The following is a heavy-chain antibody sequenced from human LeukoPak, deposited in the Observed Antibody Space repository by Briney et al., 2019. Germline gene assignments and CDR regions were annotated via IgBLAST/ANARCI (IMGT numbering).Heavy chain of an antibody. CDR1: GFTFSSYA. CDR3: ARDDYYDSLPGYFDY. D-gene: IGHD3-22*01. CDR2: ISYDGSNK. Sequence: PGGSLRLSCAAFGFTFSSYAMHWVRQAPGKGLEWVAVISYDGSNKYYADSVKGRFTISRDNSKNTLYLQMNSLRAEDTAVYYCARDDYYDSLPGYFDYWGQGTLVTVSS. V-gene: IGHV3-30-3*01. J-gene: IGHJ4*02.